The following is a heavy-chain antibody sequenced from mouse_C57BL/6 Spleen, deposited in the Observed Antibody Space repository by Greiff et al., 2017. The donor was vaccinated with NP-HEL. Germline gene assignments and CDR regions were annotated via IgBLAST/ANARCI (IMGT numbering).Heavy chain of an antibody. Sequence: QVQLQQPGAELVKPGASVKLSCKASGYTFTSYWMHWVKQRPGPGLEWIGMIHPNSGSTNYNEKFKSKATLTVDKSSSTAYMQLSSLTSEDSAVYYCARRVTTVVAPYWYFDVWGTGTTVTVSS. CDR3: ARRVTTVVAPYWYFDV. CDR1: GYTFTSYW. D-gene: IGHD1-1*01. CDR2: IHPNSGST. J-gene: IGHJ1*03. V-gene: IGHV1-64*01.